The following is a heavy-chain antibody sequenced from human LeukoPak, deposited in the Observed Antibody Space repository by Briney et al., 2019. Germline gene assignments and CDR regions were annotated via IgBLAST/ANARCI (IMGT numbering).Heavy chain of an antibody. J-gene: IGHJ6*03. V-gene: IGHV3-43D*03. Sequence: GGSLRLSCAASGFTFDDYAMHWVRQAPGKGLEWVSLISWDGGSTYYADSVKGRFTISRDNSKNSLYLQMNSLRAEDTALYYCAKDSGGYYYYYYMDVWGKGTTVTVSS. CDR2: ISWDGGST. CDR1: GFTFDDYA. CDR3: AKDSGGYYYYYYMDV. D-gene: IGHD1-26*01.